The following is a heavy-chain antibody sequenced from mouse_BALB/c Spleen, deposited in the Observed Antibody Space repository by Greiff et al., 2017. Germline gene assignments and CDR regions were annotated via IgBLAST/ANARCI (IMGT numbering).Heavy chain of an antibody. CDR1: GFNIKDTY. D-gene: IGHD2-4*01. J-gene: IGHJ3*01. Sequence: VQLQQSGAELVKPGASVKLSCTASGFNIKDTYMHWVKQRPEQGLEWIGRIDPANGNTKYDPKFQGKATITADTSSNTAYLQLSSLTSEDTAVYYCARYDYDVPFAYWGQGTLVTVSA. CDR3: ARYDYDVPFAY. V-gene: IGHV14-3*02. CDR2: IDPANGNT.